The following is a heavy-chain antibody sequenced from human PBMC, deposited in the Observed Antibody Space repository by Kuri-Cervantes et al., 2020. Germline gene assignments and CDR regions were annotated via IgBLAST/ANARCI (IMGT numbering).Heavy chain of an antibody. J-gene: IGHJ6*02. V-gene: IGHV1-18*01. Sequence: ASVKVSCKASGYTFTSYDINWVRQATGQGLEWMGWISAYNGNTNYAQKLQGRVTMTTDTSTSTAYMELRSLRSDDTAVYYCARGYYDSSGYYYPYYYYGMDVWGQGTTVTVSS. CDR3: ARGYYDSSGYYYPYYYYGMDV. D-gene: IGHD3-22*01. CDR1: GYTFTSYD. CDR2: ISAYNGNT.